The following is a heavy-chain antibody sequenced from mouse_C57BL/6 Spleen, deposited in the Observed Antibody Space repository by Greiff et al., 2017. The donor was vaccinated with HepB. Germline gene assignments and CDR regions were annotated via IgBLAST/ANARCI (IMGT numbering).Heavy chain of an antibody. CDR2: INPSSGYT. Sequence: LVESGAELARPGASVKMSCKASGYTFTSYTMHWVKQRPGQGLEWIGYINPSSGYTKYNQKFKDKATLTADKSSSTAYMQLSSLTSEDSAVYYCARGGGPAFAYWGQGTLVTVSA. CDR3: ARGGGPAFAY. CDR1: GYTFTSYT. J-gene: IGHJ3*01. V-gene: IGHV1-4*01.